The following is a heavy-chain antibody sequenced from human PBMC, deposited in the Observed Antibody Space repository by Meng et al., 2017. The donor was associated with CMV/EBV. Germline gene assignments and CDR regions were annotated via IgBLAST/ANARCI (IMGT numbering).Heavy chain of an antibody. V-gene: IGHV2-5*02. J-gene: IGHJ4*02. CDR2: IYWDEDK. CDR3: AHRGSYDYHGY. CDR1: AFSLITSGVG. D-gene: IGHD5-18*01. Sequence: LKEVRPTLGKPSQSLTLTCTFSAFSLITSGVGVGWTLHPPGMAREWLALIYWDEDKRYTPSLKTRLIITKDPSKNPAVLTTPNMDPVDTATYCCAHRGSYDYHGYWGQGTLVTVSS.